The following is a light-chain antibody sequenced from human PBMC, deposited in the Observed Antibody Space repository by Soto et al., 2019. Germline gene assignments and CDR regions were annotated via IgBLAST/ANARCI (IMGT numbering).Light chain of an antibody. V-gene: IGKV3-20*01. CDR2: DAS. J-gene: IGKJ1*01. Sequence: EIVLTQSPGTLSLSPGERATLSCRASQRISSNSLAWYQQKPGQAPRLLIYDASNRATGIPDRFSGSGSGTDFTLTISRLEPEDFAVYYCQQRGGSQPTWTLGQGTKVDI. CDR1: QRISSNS. CDR3: QQRGGSQPTWT.